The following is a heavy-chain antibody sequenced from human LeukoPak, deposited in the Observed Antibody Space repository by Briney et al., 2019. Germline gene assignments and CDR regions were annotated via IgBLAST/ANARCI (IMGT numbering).Heavy chain of an antibody. CDR2: IKQDGSEK. D-gene: IGHD3-22*01. Sequence: GGSLRLSCAASGFTFSSYWMSWVRQAPGKGLEWVANIKQDGSEKYYVDSVKGRFTISRDNAKNSLYLQMNSLRAEDTAMYYCARSITMIVGSVGYWGQGTLVTVSS. CDR1: GFTFSSYW. V-gene: IGHV3-7*01. J-gene: IGHJ4*02. CDR3: ARSITMIVGSVGY.